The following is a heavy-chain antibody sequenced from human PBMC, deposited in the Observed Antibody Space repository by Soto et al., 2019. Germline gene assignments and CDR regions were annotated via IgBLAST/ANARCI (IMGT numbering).Heavy chain of an antibody. J-gene: IGHJ6*02. CDR2: FDPEDGET. CDR1: GYTLTELS. V-gene: IGHV1-24*01. D-gene: IGHD3-10*01. CDR3: ATKSRVRGTTGYYYYYGMDV. Sequence: ASVKVSCKVSGYTLTELSMHWVRQAPGKGLEWMGGFDPEDGETIYAQKFQGRVTMTEDTSTDTAYMKLSSLRSEDTAVYYCATKSRVRGTTGYYYYYGMDVWGQGTTVTVSS.